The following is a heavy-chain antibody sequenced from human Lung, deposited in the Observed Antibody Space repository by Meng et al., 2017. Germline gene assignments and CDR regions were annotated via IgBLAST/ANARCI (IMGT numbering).Heavy chain of an antibody. CDR1: GYTFTNYA. J-gene: IGHJ4*02. D-gene: IGHD2-21*01. CDR3: ARDIVVTFGELTILDS. Sequence: QVHLVQSGAEVKKPGASVKVSCKASGYTFTNYAMHWVRQAPGQGLEWMGWINAGSENTEYSQKFQGRVTLTRDTSATTAYMELRSLKSEDTAIYYCARDIVVTFGELTILDSWGQGTLVTVSS. V-gene: IGHV1-3*01. CDR2: INAGSENT.